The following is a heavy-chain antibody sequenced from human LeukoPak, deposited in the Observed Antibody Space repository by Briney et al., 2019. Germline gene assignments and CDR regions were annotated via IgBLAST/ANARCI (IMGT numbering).Heavy chain of an antibody. CDR3: AKDHYWSIDY. V-gene: IGHV3-21*01. D-gene: IGHD3-3*01. Sequence: GGSLRLSCAASGFTFSSYSMNWVRQAPGKGLEWVSSISSSSSYIYYADSVKGRFTISRDNAKNSLYLQMNSLRAEDTGVYYCAKDHYWSIDYWGRGTLVTVSS. CDR1: GFTFSSYS. CDR2: ISSSSSYI. J-gene: IGHJ4*02.